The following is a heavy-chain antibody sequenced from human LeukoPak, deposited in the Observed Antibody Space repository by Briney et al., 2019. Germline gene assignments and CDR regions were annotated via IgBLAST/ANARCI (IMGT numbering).Heavy chain of an antibody. CDR3: ASLYYESSGYDRTFDH. D-gene: IGHD3-22*01. J-gene: IGHJ4*02. CDR1: GGSINSGDYF. Sequence: SQTLSLTCTVSGGSINSGDYFWTWIRQHPGKGLEWIGNIYYSGSTSYNPSLKSRVTISVDTSKNQFSLKLSSVTAADTAVYYCASLYYESSGYDRTFDHWGQGTLVTVSS. V-gene: IGHV4-31*03. CDR2: IYYSGST.